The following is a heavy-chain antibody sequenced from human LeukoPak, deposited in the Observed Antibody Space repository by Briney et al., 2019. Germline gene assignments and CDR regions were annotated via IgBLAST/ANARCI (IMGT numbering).Heavy chain of an antibody. V-gene: IGHV3-23*01. Sequence: RGSPRVSCAASGFTFSSYAMNWVRQAPGKGLEWVSGIRGSGGSTYYTDSVKGRFTISRDNSKNTVYLQMNSLRAEDTAVYYCAKSVRRYYDSSGFHSWGQGTLVAVSS. CDR3: AKSVRRYYDSSGFHS. J-gene: IGHJ4*02. D-gene: IGHD3-22*01. CDR2: IRGSGGST. CDR1: GFTFSSYA.